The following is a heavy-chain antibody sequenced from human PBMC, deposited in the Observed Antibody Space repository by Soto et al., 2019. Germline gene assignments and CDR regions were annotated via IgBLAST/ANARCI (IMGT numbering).Heavy chain of an antibody. CDR1: GASIPGFC. CDR2: IDDTGTT. CDR3: VRDGTKTLRDWFDP. V-gene: IGHV4-4*07. J-gene: IGHJ5*02. Sequence: SETLSLTCTVSGASIPGFCWSWIRKSAGKGLEWIGCIDDTGTTDYNPSRKSRVMMSVDTSKKQFSLKLRSVTAADTAVYYCVRDGTKTLRDWFDPWGQGISVTVSS. D-gene: IGHD1-1*01.